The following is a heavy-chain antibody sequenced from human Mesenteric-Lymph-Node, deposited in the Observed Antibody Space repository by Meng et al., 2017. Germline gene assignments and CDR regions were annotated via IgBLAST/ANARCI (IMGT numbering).Heavy chain of an antibody. Sequence: SVKVSCKASGGTFSSYAISWVRQAPGQGLEWMGGIIPIFGTANYAQKFQGRVTITADESTSTAYMELSSLRSEDTAVYYCARSSVGANDAFDIWGQGKMVTVSS. CDR3: ARSSVGANDAFDI. J-gene: IGHJ3*02. CDR2: IIPIFGTA. D-gene: IGHD1-26*01. V-gene: IGHV1-69*13. CDR1: GGTFSSYA.